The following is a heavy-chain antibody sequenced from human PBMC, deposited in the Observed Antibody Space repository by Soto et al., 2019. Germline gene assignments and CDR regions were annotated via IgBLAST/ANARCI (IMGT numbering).Heavy chain of an antibody. D-gene: IGHD3-22*01. Sequence: SGGSLRLSCAASGFTFSSYSMNWVRQAPGKGLEWVSSISSSSSYIYYADSVKGRFTISRDNAKNSLYLQMNSLRAEDTAVYYCARSTYYDSSGYYSLYYYYGMDVWGQGTTVTVSS. V-gene: IGHV3-21*01. CDR2: ISSSSSYI. CDR1: GFTFSSYS. CDR3: ARSTYYDSSGYYSLYYYYGMDV. J-gene: IGHJ6*02.